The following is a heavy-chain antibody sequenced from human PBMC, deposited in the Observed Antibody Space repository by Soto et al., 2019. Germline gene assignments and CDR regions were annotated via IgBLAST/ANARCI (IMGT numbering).Heavy chain of an antibody. V-gene: IGHV4-30-4*01. CDR2: IYYSGST. Sequence: SETLSLTCTVSGGSISSGDYYWSWIRQPPGKGLEWIGYIYYSGSTYYNPSLKSRVTISVDTSKNQFSLKLSSVTAADTAVYYCAREPLLSPTHCSGGSCYSDWFDPWGQGTLVTVSS. CDR3: AREPLLSPTHCSGGSCYSDWFDP. J-gene: IGHJ5*02. CDR1: GGSISSGDYY. D-gene: IGHD2-15*01.